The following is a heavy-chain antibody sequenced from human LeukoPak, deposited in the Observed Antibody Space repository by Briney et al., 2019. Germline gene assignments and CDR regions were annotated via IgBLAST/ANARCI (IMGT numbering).Heavy chain of an antibody. J-gene: IGHJ3*02. V-gene: IGHV4-59*01. CDR2: IYYSGST. CDR3: ARDTDAFDI. Sequence: PSETLSLTCAVSGGSISSYYWSWIRQPPGKGLEWIGYIYYSGSTNYNPSLKSRVTISVDTSKNQFSLKLSSVTAADTAVYYCARDTDAFDIWGQGTMVTVSS. CDR1: GGSISSYY.